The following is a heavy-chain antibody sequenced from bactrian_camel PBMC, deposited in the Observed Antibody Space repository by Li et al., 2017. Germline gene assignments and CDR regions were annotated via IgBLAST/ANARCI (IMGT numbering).Heavy chain of an antibody. J-gene: IGHJ6*01. CDR2: INSAGGTT. D-gene: IGHD8*01. CDR1: GFTFSRTG. CDR3: TRGSVDFIF. Sequence: VQLVESGGGLVQPGGSLTLSCAASGFTFSRTGMTWVRQVSGKGLEWVSIINSAGGTTYYADSVKGRFTVSRDNAKNEVALQMNSLKSEDTALYYCTRGSVDFIFGGQGTQVTVS. V-gene: IGHV3S40*01.